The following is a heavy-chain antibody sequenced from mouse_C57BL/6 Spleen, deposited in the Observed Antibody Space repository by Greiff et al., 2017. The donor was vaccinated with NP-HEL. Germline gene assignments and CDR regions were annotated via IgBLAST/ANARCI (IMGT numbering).Heavy chain of an antibody. CDR3: ALNYYGSSPWYFDV. V-gene: IGHV1-80*01. D-gene: IGHD1-1*01. CDR1: GYAFSSYW. Sequence: VQLQQSGAELVKPGASVKISCKASGYAFSSYWMNWVKQRPGKGLEWIGQIYPGDGDTNYNGKFKGKATLTADKSSSTAYMQLSSLTSEDSAVYFGALNYYGSSPWYFDVWGTGTTVTVSS. J-gene: IGHJ1*03. CDR2: IYPGDGDT.